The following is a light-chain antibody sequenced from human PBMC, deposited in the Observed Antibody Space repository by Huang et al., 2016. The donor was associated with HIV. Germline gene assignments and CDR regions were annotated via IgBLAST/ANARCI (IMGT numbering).Light chain of an antibody. CDR2: DAS. CDR1: PGLANY. J-gene: IGKJ4*01. V-gene: IGKV3-11*01. CDR3: QQRDNWQLT. Sequence: EIVLTQSPATLSLSPGERATLSCRASPGLANYLACYQQKPGQAPRLRFHDASNRATGIPARFSGSGSGTDFTLTISSLEPEDFAVYYCQQRDNWQLTFGGGTKVEIK.